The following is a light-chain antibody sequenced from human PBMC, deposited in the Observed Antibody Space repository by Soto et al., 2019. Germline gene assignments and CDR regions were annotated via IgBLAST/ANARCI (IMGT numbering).Light chain of an antibody. CDR2: DVS. J-gene: IGLJ2*01. CDR1: SSDVGGYNY. Sequence: QSALTQPASVSGSPGQSITISCTGTSSDVGGYNYVSWYQQHPGKAPKLIIYDVSDRPSGVSSRFSGSKSGNTASLTISGLQAEDEADYYCSSYTSRSTLVFGGGTKLTVL. V-gene: IGLV2-14*01. CDR3: SSYTSRSTLV.